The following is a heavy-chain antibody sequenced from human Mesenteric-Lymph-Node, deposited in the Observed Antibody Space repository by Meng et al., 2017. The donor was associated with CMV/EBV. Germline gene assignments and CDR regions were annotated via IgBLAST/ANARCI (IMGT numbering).Heavy chain of an antibody. V-gene: IGHV1-46*01. CDR2: INPSGGST. J-gene: IGHJ4*02. CDR1: GYTFTGYY. CDR3: ERGATGDTFDY. Sequence: ASVKVSCKASGYTFTGYYMHWVRQAPGQGLEWMGIINPSGGSTSYAQKFQGRVTMTRDTSTSTVYMELSSLRSEDTAVYYCERGATGDTFDYWGQGTLVTVSS. D-gene: IGHD1-26*01.